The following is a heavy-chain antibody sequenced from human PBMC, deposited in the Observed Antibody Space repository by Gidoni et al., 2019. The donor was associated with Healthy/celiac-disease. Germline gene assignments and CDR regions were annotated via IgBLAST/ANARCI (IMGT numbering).Heavy chain of an antibody. CDR3: AKDDRITMVRGPTGWFDS. J-gene: IGHJ5*01. D-gene: IGHD3-10*01. V-gene: IGHV3-23*01. CDR1: GFTFSSYA. CDR2: ISGSGGST. Sequence: EVQLLESGGGLVQPGGSLRLSCAASGFTFSSYAMSWVRQAPGKGLEWVSAISGSGGSTYYADSVKGRFTISRDNSKNTLYLQMNSLRAEDTAVYYCAKDDRITMVRGPTGWFDSWGQGTLVTVSS.